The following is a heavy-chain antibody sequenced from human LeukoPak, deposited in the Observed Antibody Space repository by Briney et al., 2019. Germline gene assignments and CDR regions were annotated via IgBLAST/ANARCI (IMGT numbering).Heavy chain of an antibody. D-gene: IGHD3-3*02. Sequence: SETLSLTCSVSGDSITNYYWNWIRQPAGKGLEWIGRIYISGITNYNPSLKSRVTMSVDTSKNQFSLKLSSVTAADTAVYYCARAFYPGYYSYMAVWGKGTTVTVSS. J-gene: IGHJ6*03. CDR2: IYISGIT. CDR1: GDSITNYY. V-gene: IGHV4-4*07. CDR3: ARAFYPGYYSYMAV.